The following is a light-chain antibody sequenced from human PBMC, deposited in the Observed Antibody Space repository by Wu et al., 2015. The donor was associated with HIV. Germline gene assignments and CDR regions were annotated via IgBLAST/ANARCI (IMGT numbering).Light chain of an antibody. J-gene: IGKJ1*01. V-gene: IGKV3-20*01. CDR2: AAS. CDR3: QQYGSSPPWT. CDR1: QSVSSSY. Sequence: EIVLTQSPGTLSLSPGERATLSCRASQSVSSSYLVWYQQKPGQAPRLLIYAASSRATGTPDRFSGSGSGTNFTLTISRLEPEDFAVYYCQQYGSSPPWTFGQGTKVEIK.